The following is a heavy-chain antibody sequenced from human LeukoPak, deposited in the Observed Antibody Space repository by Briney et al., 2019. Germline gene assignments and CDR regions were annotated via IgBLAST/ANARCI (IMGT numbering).Heavy chain of an antibody. D-gene: IGHD4-17*01. V-gene: IGHV3-23*01. CDR1: GFTVRTNY. CDR3: AKDSGDSPEYFQH. J-gene: IGHJ1*01. Sequence: GGSLRLSCAASGFTVRTNYMSWVRQAPGKGLEWVSAISGSGGSTYYADSVKGRFTISRDNSKNTLYLQMNSLRAEDTAVYYCAKDSGDSPEYFQHWGQGTLVTVSS. CDR2: ISGSGGST.